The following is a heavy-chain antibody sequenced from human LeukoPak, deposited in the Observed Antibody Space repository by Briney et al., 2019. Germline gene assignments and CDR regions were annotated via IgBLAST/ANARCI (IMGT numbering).Heavy chain of an antibody. CDR2: ISYDGSNK. CDR1: GFTYTKHA. V-gene: IGHV3-30*04. CDR3: ARARMRGSGATDY. Sequence: PGRSLRLSCAASGFTYTKHAMHWVRQAPGKGLEWVAVISYDGSNKKYADSVKGRFTISRDNSKNTLYLQMNSLRAEDTAVYYCARARMRGSGATDYWGQGTLVTVSS. J-gene: IGHJ4*02. D-gene: IGHD1-14*01.